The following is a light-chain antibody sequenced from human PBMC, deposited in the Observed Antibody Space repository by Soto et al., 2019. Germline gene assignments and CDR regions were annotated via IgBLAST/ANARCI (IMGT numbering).Light chain of an antibody. CDR2: DAS. CDR1: QSVSSY. Sequence: EIVLTQSPATLSLSPGERATLSCRASQSVSSYLAWYQQKPGQAPRLLIYDASNRATGIPARFSGSGSGTAFPLTISSLEPEDFAVYYCQQRSNWPPGFTFGPGTKVDI. CDR3: QQRSNWPPGFT. V-gene: IGKV3-11*01. J-gene: IGKJ3*01.